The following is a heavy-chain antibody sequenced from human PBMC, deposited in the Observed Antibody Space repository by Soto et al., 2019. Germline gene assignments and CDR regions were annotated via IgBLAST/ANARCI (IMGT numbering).Heavy chain of an antibody. D-gene: IGHD1-26*01. CDR3: VRTIVGATKGGWFDP. CDR1: GFTFSSYT. J-gene: IGHJ5*02. Sequence: GGSLRLSCTASGFTFSSYTMSWVRQAPGKGLEWVSSFSGRDATTYYADSVKGRFTISRDNSKNTLYLQMNSLRAEDTALYFCVRTIVGATKGGWFDPWGQGALVTLSS. CDR2: FSGRDATT. V-gene: IGHV3-23*01.